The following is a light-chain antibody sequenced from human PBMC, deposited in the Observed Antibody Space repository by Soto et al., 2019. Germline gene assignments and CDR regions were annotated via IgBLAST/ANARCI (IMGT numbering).Light chain of an antibody. V-gene: IGKV2-28*01. J-gene: IGKJ1*01. CDR1: QSLLHRNGYEY. Sequence: DIVMTQSPLSLPVTPGEPASISCRSSQSLLHRNGYEYLDWYLQKPGQSPQILIYLGSNRASGVPDRFSGSGSGTDFTLKISRVEAEDVGVYYCMQALQIPWTFGQGTKVEIK. CDR2: LGS. CDR3: MQALQIPWT.